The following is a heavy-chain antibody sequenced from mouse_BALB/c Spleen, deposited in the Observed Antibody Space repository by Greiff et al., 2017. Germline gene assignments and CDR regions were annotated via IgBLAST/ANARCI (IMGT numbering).Heavy chain of an antibody. V-gene: IGHV6-6*02. Sequence: DVMLVESGGGLVQPGGSMKLSCVASGFTFSNYWMNWVRQSPEKGLEWVAEIRLKSNNYATHYAESVKGRFTISRDDSKSSVYLQMNNLRAEDTGIYYCTRLYYYGSSYAMDYWGQGTSVTVSS. J-gene: IGHJ4*01. CDR2: IRLKSNNYAT. CDR3: TRLYYYGSSYAMDY. CDR1: GFTFSNYW. D-gene: IGHD1-1*01.